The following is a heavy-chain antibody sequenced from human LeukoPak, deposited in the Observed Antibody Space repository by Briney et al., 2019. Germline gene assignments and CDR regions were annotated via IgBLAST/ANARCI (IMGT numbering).Heavy chain of an antibody. CDR1: GASFSRGGYY. CDR2: IYHLGST. Sequence: TLSLTCTVSGASFSRGGYYWSWIAQHPGKGLEWIVYIYHLGSTYYKPCLKSRLNISIDTSKNQFYLNLRSVTAADTAMYYCARVPMGASYYYMDVWGKGTSVTVSS. J-gene: IGHJ6*03. D-gene: IGHD1-26*01. V-gene: IGHV4-31*03. CDR3: ARVPMGASYYYMDV.